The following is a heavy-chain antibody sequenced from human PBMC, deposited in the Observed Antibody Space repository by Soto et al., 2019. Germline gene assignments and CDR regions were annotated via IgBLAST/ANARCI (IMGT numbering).Heavy chain of an antibody. V-gene: IGHV1-46*03. D-gene: IGHD2-15*01. CDR1: GYTFTSYY. Sequence: ASVKVSCKASGYTFTSYYMHWVRQAPGQGLEWMGIINPSGGSTSYAQKFQGRVTMTRDTSTSTVYMELSSLRSEDTAVYYCARGHPSGGSPGGGSKPTFDYWGQGTLVTVSS. CDR2: INPSGGST. CDR3: ARGHPSGGSPGGGSKPTFDY. J-gene: IGHJ4*02.